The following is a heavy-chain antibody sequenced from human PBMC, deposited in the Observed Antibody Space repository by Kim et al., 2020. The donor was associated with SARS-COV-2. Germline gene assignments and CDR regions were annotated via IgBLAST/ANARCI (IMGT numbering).Heavy chain of an antibody. D-gene: IGHD1-26*01. CDR3: ARTERGSGSDLHFDP. V-gene: IGHV4-59*01. CDR2: IYYSGNT. Sequence: SETLSLTCTVSGGSISSNYWSWIRQPPGQGLECIGYIYYSGNTNYNPSLTSRVTISVDPSKNQFSLRLSFVSAAGTAVYYCARTERGSGSDLHFDPWGQGTLVTVSS. J-gene: IGHJ5*02. CDR1: GGSISSNY.